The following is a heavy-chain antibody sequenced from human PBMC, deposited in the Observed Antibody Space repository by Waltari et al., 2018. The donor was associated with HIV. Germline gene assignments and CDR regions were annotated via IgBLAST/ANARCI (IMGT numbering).Heavy chain of an antibody. D-gene: IGHD4-17*01. V-gene: IGHV4-34*01. CDR1: GGSFSGYY. J-gene: IGHJ3*02. Sequence: QVQLQQWGAGLLKPSETLSLTCAVYGGSFSGYYWRWIRQPPGKGVEWIGEINHSGSTNDNPSLKGRVTIAVDTSKSQFSLKLSSVTAADTAVYYCASLTTVGTPDAFDIWGQGTMVTVAS. CDR3: ASLTTVGTPDAFDI. CDR2: INHSGST.